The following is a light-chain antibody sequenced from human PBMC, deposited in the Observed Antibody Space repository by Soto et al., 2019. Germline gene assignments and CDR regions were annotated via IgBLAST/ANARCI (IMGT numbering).Light chain of an antibody. Sequence: DIQMTQSPSSLSASVGDRITITCRASQSISRYLNWYQHKPGKAPKLLINAASSLESGVPSRFSGGGSGTDFTLNISSLQPDDFATYYCQQNYRATPWTFGQGTKVEVK. CDR2: AAS. CDR1: QSISRY. V-gene: IGKV1-39*01. J-gene: IGKJ1*01. CDR3: QQNYRATPWT.